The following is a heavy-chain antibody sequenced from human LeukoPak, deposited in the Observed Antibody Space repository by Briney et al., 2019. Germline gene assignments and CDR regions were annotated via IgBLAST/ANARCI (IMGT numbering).Heavy chain of an antibody. CDR2: ISSSSSYI. Sequence: GGSLRLSCAASGFTFSSYSMNWVRQAPGKGLEWVSSISSSSSYIYYADSVKGRFTIFRDNAKNSLYLQMNSLRAEDTAVYYCARVGAYYYYGMDVWGQGTTVTVSS. CDR1: GFTFSSYS. V-gene: IGHV3-21*01. D-gene: IGHD3-16*01. CDR3: ARVGAYYYYGMDV. J-gene: IGHJ6*02.